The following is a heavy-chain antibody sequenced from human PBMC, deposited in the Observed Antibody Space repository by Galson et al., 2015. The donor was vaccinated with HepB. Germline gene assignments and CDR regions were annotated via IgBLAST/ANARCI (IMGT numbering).Heavy chain of an antibody. CDR1: GFTFSNYG. CDR3: ARVAILGATPHYFDY. Sequence: SLRLSCAASGFTFSNYGMHWVRQAPGKGLEWVAVISYDGSNKYYADSVKDRFTTSRDSSSNTVFLLMTSLRVGDTAVYYCARVAILGATPHYFDYLGQGTLVTVSS. D-gene: IGHD3-16*01. CDR2: ISYDGSNK. V-gene: IGHV3-30*03. J-gene: IGHJ4*02.